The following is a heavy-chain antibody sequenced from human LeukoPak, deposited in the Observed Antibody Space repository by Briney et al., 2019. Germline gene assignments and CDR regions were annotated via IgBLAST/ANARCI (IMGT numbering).Heavy chain of an antibody. CDR2: INTNTGNP. CDR3: ARGLRQWLVEIFDY. V-gene: IGHV7-4-1*02. CDR1: GYTFTSYA. D-gene: IGHD6-19*01. J-gene: IGHJ4*02. Sequence: GASAKVSCKASGYTFTSYAMNWVRQAPGQGLEWMGWINTNTGNPTYAQGFTGRFVFSLDTSVSTAYLQISSLKAEDTAVYYCARGLRQWLVEIFDYWGQGTLVTVSS.